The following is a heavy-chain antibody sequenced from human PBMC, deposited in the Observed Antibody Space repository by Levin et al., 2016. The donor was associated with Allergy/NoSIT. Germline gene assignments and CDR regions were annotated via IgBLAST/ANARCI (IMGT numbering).Heavy chain of an antibody. CDR3: ARVGSGAGTTDY. J-gene: IGHJ4*02. V-gene: IGHV3-48*01. Sequence: VRQAPGKGLEWVSYISSGSSTIYYADSVKGRFTISRDNAKNSLYLQMNSLRAEDTAVYYCARVGSGAGTTDYWGQGTLVTVSS. CDR2: ISSGSSTI. D-gene: IGHD1-7*01.